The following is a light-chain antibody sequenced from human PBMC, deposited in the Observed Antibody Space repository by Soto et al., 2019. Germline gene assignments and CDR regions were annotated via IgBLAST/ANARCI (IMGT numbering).Light chain of an antibody. V-gene: IGLV2-14*01. Sequence: QSALTQPASVSGSPGQSITISCTGTDSDVGAYDYVSWFQQHPGKAPKLMICEVSNRPSGVSNRFSGSKSGNTASLTISGLQPEDEADYYCSSYTSSSTLVFGGGTKLTVL. CDR1: DSDVGAYDY. CDR2: EVS. J-gene: IGLJ2*01. CDR3: SSYTSSSTLV.